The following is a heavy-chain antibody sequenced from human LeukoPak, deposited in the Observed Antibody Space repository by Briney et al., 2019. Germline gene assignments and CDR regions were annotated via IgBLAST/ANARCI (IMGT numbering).Heavy chain of an antibody. CDR1: GGSISSYY. CDR3: AREPHDYGAVPGI. D-gene: IGHD4-17*01. Sequence: PSETLSLTCTVSGGSISSYYWSWIRQPPGKGLEWIGYIYYSGSTNYNPSLKSRVTISSDTSKNQFSLRLSSLTAADTAVYYCAREPHDYGAVPGIWGQGTMVTVSS. J-gene: IGHJ3*02. CDR2: IYYSGST. V-gene: IGHV4-59*01.